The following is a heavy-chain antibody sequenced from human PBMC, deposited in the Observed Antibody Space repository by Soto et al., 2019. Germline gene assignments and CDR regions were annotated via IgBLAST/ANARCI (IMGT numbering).Heavy chain of an antibody. V-gene: IGHV3-64D*06. CDR2: ISSNGGST. CDR1: GFTFSSYA. CDR3: AKWTTVTTRIFDY. J-gene: IGHJ4*02. D-gene: IGHD4-17*01. Sequence: SCKASGFTFSSYAMHWVRQAPGKGLEYASAISSNGGSTYYADSVKGRSTISRDNSKNTLYLQMSSLRAEDTAVYYCAKWTTVTTRIFDYWGQGTLVTVSS.